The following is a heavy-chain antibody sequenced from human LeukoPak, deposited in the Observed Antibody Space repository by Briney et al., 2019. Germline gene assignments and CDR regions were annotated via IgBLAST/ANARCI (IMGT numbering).Heavy chain of an antibody. CDR1: GFTFSSYW. V-gene: IGHV3-74*01. J-gene: IGHJ4*02. Sequence: RSLRLSCVVSGFTFSSYWMHWVRQAPGKGLVWVSRLSPDGGTIDYSDSVRGRFTISRDNAKDTLYLQMNSLRVDDTAVYYCATAGQWRFDSWGLGTLVTVSS. CDR3: ATAGQWRFDS. D-gene: IGHD6-19*01. CDR2: LSPDGGTI.